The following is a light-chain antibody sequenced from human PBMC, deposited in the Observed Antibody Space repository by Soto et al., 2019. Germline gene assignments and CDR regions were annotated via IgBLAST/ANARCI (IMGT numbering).Light chain of an antibody. CDR1: QSVSSN. Sequence: EIVMTQSPVTLSVSPGERATLSCRASQSVSSNLAWYQKKPGQAPRLLIDGAPIRATGIPARFSGSGSGTEFTLTISSLQSEDFAVYYCQQYNDWPLTFGGGTKVDIK. CDR2: GAP. CDR3: QQYNDWPLT. V-gene: IGKV3-15*01. J-gene: IGKJ4*01.